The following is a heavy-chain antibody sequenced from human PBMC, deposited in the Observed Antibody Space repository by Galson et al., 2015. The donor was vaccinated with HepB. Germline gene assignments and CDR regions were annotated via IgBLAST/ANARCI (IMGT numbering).Heavy chain of an antibody. Sequence: SLRLSCAASGFTFSSSNMNWVRQAPGKGLEWVSSISSGGTFIYYADSVKGRFTISRDNAKTSLYLQMNSLRADDTAVYYCARDGYCAGDCSYEKWYFDLWGRGNLVTVSS. D-gene: IGHD2-21*02. V-gene: IGHV3-21*01. CDR3: ARDGYCAGDCSYEKWYFDL. CDR1: GFTFSSSN. J-gene: IGHJ2*01. CDR2: ISSGGTFI.